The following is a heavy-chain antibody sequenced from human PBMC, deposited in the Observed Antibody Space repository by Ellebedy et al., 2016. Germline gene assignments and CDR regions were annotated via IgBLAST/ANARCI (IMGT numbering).Heavy chain of an antibody. Sequence: ASVKVSXXASGYTFTSYGISWVRQAPGQGLEWMGWINPNSGGTNYAQKFQGRVTMTRDTSISTAYMELSRLRSDDTAVYYCARNRLAGGAAAGNFDYWGQGTLVTVSS. J-gene: IGHJ4*02. D-gene: IGHD6-13*01. CDR1: GYTFTSYG. CDR3: ARNRLAGGAAAGNFDY. V-gene: IGHV1-2*02. CDR2: INPNSGGT.